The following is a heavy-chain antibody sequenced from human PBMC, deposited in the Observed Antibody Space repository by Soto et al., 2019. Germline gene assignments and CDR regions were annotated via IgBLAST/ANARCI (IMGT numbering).Heavy chain of an antibody. J-gene: IGHJ4*02. D-gene: IGHD6-19*01. CDR3: AKRPQMNSGWSLDY. V-gene: IGHV1-69*13. CDR1: GGTFSSYA. Sequence: ASVKVSCKASGGTFSSYAISWVRQAPGQGLEWMGGIIPIFGTANYAQKFQGRVTITADESTSTAYMELSSLRSEDTAVYYCAKRPQMNSGWSLDYWGQGTLVTVSS. CDR2: IIPIFGTA.